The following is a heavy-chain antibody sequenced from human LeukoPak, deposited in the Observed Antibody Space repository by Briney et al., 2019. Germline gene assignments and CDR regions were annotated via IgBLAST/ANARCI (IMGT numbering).Heavy chain of an antibody. J-gene: IGHJ4*02. CDR3: ARDEAPPDYYDSCGYYPFDY. CDR2: ISSSGSTI. V-gene: IGHV3-48*03. D-gene: IGHD3-22*01. Sequence: GGSLRLSCAASGFTFSSYEMNWVRQAPGKGLEWVSYISSSGSTIYYADSVKGRFTISRDNAKNSLYLQMNSLRAEDTAVYYCARDEAPPDYYDSCGYYPFDYWGQGTLVTVSS. CDR1: GFTFSSYE.